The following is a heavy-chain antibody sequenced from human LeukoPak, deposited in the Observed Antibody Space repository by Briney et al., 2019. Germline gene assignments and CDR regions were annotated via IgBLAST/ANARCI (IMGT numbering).Heavy chain of an antibody. CDR2: ITTSDGNT. V-gene: IGHV3-23*01. Sequence: GGSLRLSCAASGFTFSSYTMSWVRQAPGKGLEWVSTITTSDGNTYYADSVKGRFTVSRDNSKNTLFLQMDSLRAEDTAVYYCAKDGGLWVSAHWGDSWGRGTLVTVSS. D-gene: IGHD7-27*01. CDR3: AKDGGLWVSAHWGDS. CDR1: GFTFSSYT. J-gene: IGHJ4*02.